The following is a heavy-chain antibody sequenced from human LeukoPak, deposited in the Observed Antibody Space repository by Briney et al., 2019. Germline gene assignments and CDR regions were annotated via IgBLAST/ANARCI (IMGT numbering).Heavy chain of an antibody. V-gene: IGHV3-33*01. CDR2: TWYDGSNK. CDR3: ARDWYGGSGAFDI. D-gene: IGHD3-10*01. J-gene: IGHJ3*02. Sequence: PGRSLRLSCAASGFTFSSYGMHWVRQAPGKGLEWVAVTWYDGSNKYYADSVKGRFTISRDNSKNTLYLQMNSLRAEDTAVYYCARDWYGGSGAFDIWGQGTMVTVSS. CDR1: GFTFSSYG.